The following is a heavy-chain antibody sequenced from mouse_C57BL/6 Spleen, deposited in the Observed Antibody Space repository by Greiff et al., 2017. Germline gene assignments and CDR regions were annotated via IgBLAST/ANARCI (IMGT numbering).Heavy chain of an antibody. Sequence: VQVVESGAELVRPGASVTLSCKASGYTFTDYEMHWVKQTPVHGLEWIGAIDPETGGTAYNQKFKGKAILTADKSSSTAYMELRSLTSEDSAVYYCTSYYGSRSFDYWGQGTTLTVSS. CDR2: IDPETGGT. V-gene: IGHV1-15*01. CDR1: GYTFTDYE. CDR3: TSYYGSRSFDY. D-gene: IGHD1-1*01. J-gene: IGHJ2*01.